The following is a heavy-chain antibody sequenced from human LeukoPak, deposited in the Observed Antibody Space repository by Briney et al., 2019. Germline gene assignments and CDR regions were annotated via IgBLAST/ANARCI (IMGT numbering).Heavy chain of an antibody. J-gene: IGHJ5*02. CDR3: AGSSSANWFDP. CDR2: IYYSGST. CDR1: GGSIRSSSYY. V-gene: IGHV4-39*01. Sequence: SGTLSLPCIVSGGSIRSSSYYWGWIRQPPGKGLEWIGSIYYSGSTYYNPSLKSRVSISVDTSKNQFSLKLSSVTAADTAVYYCAGSSSANWFDPWGQGTLVTVSS. D-gene: IGHD6-6*01.